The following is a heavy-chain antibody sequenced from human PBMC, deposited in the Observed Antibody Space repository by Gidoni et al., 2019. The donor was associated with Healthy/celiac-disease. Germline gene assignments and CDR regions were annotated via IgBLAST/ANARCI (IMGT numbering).Heavy chain of an antibody. CDR1: GGSLSRGDYS. CDR3: ARESYSGSYYPYFGAFDI. D-gene: IGHD1-26*01. V-gene: IGHV4-30-4*01. CDR2: IYFSGST. J-gene: IGHJ3*02. Sequence: QVQLQESGPGLVKPSQTLSLTCTVSGGSLSRGDYSWSWIRQPPGKGLEWIWYIYFSGSTYYNPSLKSRVTISVDTSKNQFSLKLSSVTAADTAVYYCARESYSGSYYPYFGAFDIWGQGTMVTASS.